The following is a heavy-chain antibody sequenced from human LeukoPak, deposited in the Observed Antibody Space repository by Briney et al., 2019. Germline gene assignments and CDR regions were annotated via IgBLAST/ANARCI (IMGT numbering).Heavy chain of an antibody. V-gene: IGHV3-7*01. CDR1: GVTLSNYA. J-gene: IGHJ4*02. D-gene: IGHD4-17*01. Sequence: GGSLRLSCVASGVTLSNYAMSWARQAPGKGLEWVANINQDGSEKHYVDSVKGRFTISRDNAKNSLYLQMNSLRAEDTAVYYCARSYGAFSGPVAYWGQGTLVTLSS. CDR2: INQDGSEK. CDR3: ARSYGAFSGPVAY.